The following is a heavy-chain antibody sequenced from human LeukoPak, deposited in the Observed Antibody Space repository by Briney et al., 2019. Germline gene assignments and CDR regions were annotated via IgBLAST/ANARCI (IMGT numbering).Heavy chain of an antibody. CDR1: GGSFSGYY. CDR3: ARGSSHYDFWSGYYRGYYYGMDV. CDR2: IYYSGST. Sequence: SETLSLTCAVYGGSFSGYYWSWIRQPPGKGLEWIGYIYYSGSTNYNPSLKSRVTISVDTSKNQFSLKLSSVTAADTAVYYCARGSSHYDFWSGYYRGYYYGMDVWGQGTTVTVSS. J-gene: IGHJ6*02. D-gene: IGHD3-3*01. V-gene: IGHV4-59*01.